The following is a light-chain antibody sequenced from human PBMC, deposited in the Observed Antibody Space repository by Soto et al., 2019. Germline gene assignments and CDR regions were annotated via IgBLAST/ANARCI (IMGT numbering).Light chain of an antibody. Sequence: IQLTQSPSSLSASVGDRVTITCRASQGISSYLAWYQQKPGKAPKLLIYAASTLQSGVPSRFSGSGSGTEFTLTISSLQPEDFATYYCQQLNSYVFTFGPGTKVDIK. CDR3: QQLNSYVFT. CDR1: QGISSY. V-gene: IGKV1-9*01. J-gene: IGKJ3*01. CDR2: AAS.